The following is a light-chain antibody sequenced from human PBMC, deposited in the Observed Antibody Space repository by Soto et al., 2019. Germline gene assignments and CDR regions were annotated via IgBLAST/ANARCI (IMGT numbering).Light chain of an antibody. CDR3: QQRYNWPPLT. V-gene: IGKV3-11*01. J-gene: IGKJ4*01. CDR1: QSVGHY. CDR2: DAS. Sequence: EIVLTQSPATLSLSPGERATLSCRASQSVGHYLAWYQQKPGQAPRLLIYDASDRATGIPARFSGSGSATDFTLPISSLEPEDSAVYYCQQRYNWPPLTFGGGTRVEIK.